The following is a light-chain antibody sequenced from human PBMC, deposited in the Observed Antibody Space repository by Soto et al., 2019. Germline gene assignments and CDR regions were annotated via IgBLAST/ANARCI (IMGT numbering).Light chain of an antibody. J-gene: IGLJ2*01. CDR1: SSNIGAGYD. CDR2: TNN. Sequence: QSVLTQPPSVSGAPGQRVTISCTGSSSNIGAGYDVHWYQQLPGTAPKLLIYTNNNRPSGVPDRFSGSKSGTSASLAISGLQSEDEADYYCATWDDSPRDVVFGGGTQLTVL. V-gene: IGLV1-40*01. CDR3: ATWDDSPRDVV.